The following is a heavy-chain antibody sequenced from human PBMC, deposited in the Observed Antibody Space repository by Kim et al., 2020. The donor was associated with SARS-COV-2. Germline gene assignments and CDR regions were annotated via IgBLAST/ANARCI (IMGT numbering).Heavy chain of an antibody. D-gene: IGHD3-22*01. J-gene: IGHJ4*02. V-gene: IGHV4-39*01. CDR3: ARQLYYYDSSGNPDVAFDY. Sequence: SETLSLTCTVSGGSISSSSYYWGWIRQPPGKGLEWIGSIYYSGSTYYNPSLKSRVTISVDTSKNQFSLKLSSVTAADTAVYYCARQLYYYDSSGNPDVAFDYWGQGTLVTVSS. CDR2: IYYSGST. CDR1: GGSISSSSYY.